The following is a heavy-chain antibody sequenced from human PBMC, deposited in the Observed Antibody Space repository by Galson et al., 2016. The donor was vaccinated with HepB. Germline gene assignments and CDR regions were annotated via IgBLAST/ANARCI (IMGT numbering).Heavy chain of an antibody. CDR2: IYWDDDK. Sequence: PALVTPTQTLTLTCTLSGFTISTRGVGVAWIRQPPGKALDWLALIYWDDDKWHSPSLKSRLSVTKDTSTNQVFLKITNVDPVDTGTYYCVHTIQWNDGRYFAFWGPGTQVTVSS. D-gene: IGHD5-12*01. V-gene: IGHV2-5*02. CDR1: GFTISTRGVG. CDR3: VHTIQWNDGRYFAF. J-gene: IGHJ2*01.